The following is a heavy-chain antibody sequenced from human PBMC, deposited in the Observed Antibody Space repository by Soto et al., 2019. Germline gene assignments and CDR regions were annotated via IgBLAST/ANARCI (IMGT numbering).Heavy chain of an antibody. V-gene: IGHV3-21*02. CDR3: VRGSYGDYDS. J-gene: IGHJ5*01. CDR2: LDPSSTYI. Sequence: EVQLVESGGGLVKPGGSLRLSCAASGFTFSAYTMNWVRQAPGKGLEWVSSLDPSSTYIYYADSVKGRFTLSRDNAKNSLFPPLNSLGAHGTALYYGVRGSYGDYDSWGQGTLVTVSS. CDR1: GFTFSAYT. D-gene: IGHD4-17*01.